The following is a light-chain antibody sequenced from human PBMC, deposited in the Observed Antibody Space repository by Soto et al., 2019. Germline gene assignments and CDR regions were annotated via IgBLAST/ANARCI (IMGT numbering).Light chain of an antibody. CDR2: EVS. J-gene: IGLJ2*01. Sequence: QSALTQPASVSGSPGQSITISCTGTSSDVGGYNYVSWYQQHPGKAPQLMIYEVSNRPSGVSNRFSGSKSGNTASLTISGLQAEDEADYYCSSYTSSSTLVFGGGTKLPVL. V-gene: IGLV2-14*01. CDR3: SSYTSSSTLV. CDR1: SSDVGGYNY.